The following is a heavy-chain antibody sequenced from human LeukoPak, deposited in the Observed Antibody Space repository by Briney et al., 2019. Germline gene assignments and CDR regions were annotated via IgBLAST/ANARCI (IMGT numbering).Heavy chain of an antibody. CDR2: INPNSGGT. V-gene: IGHV1-2*02. J-gene: IGHJ6*03. Sequence: ASVKVSCKASGYTFTGYYMHWVRQAPGQGLEWMGWINPNSGGTNYAQKFQGRVTMTRDTSISTAYMELSRLRSDDTAVYYCAVNYYGSGSYYLPYYYYYMDVWGKGTTVIVSS. CDR3: AVNYYGSGSYYLPYYYYYMDV. D-gene: IGHD3-10*01. CDR1: GYTFTGYY.